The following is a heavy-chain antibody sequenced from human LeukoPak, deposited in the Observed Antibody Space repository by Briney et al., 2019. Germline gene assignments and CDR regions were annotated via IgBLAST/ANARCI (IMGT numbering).Heavy chain of an antibody. V-gene: IGHV4-38-2*01. Sequence: SETLSLTCAVSGYSINSGYYWGWIRQPPGQQLEWIGNIYRSGYTYYNPSLKSRVTISVDTSTNHFSLKLWSVTAADTAVYYCARWVVDAAMVDYWGQGTLVTVSS. CDR1: GYSINSGYY. D-gene: IGHD5-18*01. CDR3: ARWVVDAAMVDY. J-gene: IGHJ4*02. CDR2: IYRSGYT.